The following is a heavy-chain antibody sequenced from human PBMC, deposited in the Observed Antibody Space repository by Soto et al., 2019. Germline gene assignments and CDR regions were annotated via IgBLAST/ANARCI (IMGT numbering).Heavy chain of an antibody. CDR2: INADNGDT. CDR3: ARELQGLYYFDF. Sequence: ASVKVSCKTSGYTFTSYAVHCVRQAPGQRLEWMGWINADNGDTKYSQKFSGRVTITRDTSANTAFMELSSLRSEDTAMYYCARELQGLYYFDFWGQGTLVTVSS. J-gene: IGHJ4*02. CDR1: GYTFTSYA. D-gene: IGHD4-4*01. V-gene: IGHV1-3*01.